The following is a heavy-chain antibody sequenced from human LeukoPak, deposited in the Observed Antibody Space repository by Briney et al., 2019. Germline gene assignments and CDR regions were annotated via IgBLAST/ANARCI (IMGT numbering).Heavy chain of an antibody. CDR3: AREKSGYYGSGSYYYYYYMDV. J-gene: IGHJ6*03. CDR2: ISSSGSTI. CDR1: GFTFSSYE. V-gene: IGHV3-48*03. D-gene: IGHD3-10*01. Sequence: GGSLRLSCAASGFTFSSYEMNWVRQAPGKGLEWVSYISSSGSTIYYADSVKGRFTISRDNAKNSLYLQMNSLRAEDTAVYYCAREKSGYYGSGSYYYYYYMDVWGKGTTVTISS.